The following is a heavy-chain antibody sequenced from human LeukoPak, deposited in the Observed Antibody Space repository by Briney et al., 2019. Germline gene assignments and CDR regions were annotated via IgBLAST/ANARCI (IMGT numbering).Heavy chain of an antibody. J-gene: IGHJ3*02. CDR2: INPNSGGT. Sequence: VASVKVSCKASGSTVTAYYMHWVRQAPGQGLEWMGWINPNSGGTNYAQKFLGRVTMTRDTSITTAYMELSRLRSDDTAVYYCARGGSGWFDAFDIWGQGTMVTVSS. D-gene: IGHD6-19*01. CDR1: GSTVTAYY. CDR3: ARGGSGWFDAFDI. V-gene: IGHV1-2*02.